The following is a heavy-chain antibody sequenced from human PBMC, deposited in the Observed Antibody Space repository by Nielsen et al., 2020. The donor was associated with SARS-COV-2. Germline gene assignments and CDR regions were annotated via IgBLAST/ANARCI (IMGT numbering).Heavy chain of an antibody. Sequence: SVKVSCKASGGTFSSYAISWVRQAPGQGLEWMGGIIPIFGTANYAQKFQGRVTITADESTSTAYMELSSLRSGDTAVYYCARAMVRGVPSDFDYWGQGTLVTVSS. CDR2: IIPIFGTA. D-gene: IGHD3-10*01. J-gene: IGHJ4*02. CDR3: ARAMVRGVPSDFDY. CDR1: GGTFSSYA. V-gene: IGHV1-69*13.